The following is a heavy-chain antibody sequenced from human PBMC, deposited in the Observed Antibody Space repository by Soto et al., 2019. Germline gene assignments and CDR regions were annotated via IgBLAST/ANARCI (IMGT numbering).Heavy chain of an antibody. CDR2: IRSKANSYAT. D-gene: IGHD3-10*01. CDR1: GFTFSGSA. Sequence: GGSLRLSCAASGFTFSGSAMHWVRQASGKGLEWVGRIRSKANSYATAYAASVKGRFTISRDDSKNTAYLQMNSLKTEDTAVYYCTRQGVLLWFGVSYYYYGMDVWGQGTTVTVSS. CDR3: TRQGVLLWFGVSYYYYGMDV. J-gene: IGHJ6*02. V-gene: IGHV3-73*01.